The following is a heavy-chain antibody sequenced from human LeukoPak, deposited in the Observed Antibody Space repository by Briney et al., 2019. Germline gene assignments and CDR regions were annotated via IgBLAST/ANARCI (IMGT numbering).Heavy chain of an antibody. CDR1: GYSFTGYW. Sequence: GESLKISCKGSGYSFTGYWIGWVRQMPGKGLGWTGIIYPGDSDTRYSPSFQGQVTISADKSISTAYLQWSSLKASDTAMYYCARKIAGWSPRDDAFDIWGQGTMVTVSS. CDR2: IYPGDSDT. J-gene: IGHJ3*02. V-gene: IGHV5-51*01. D-gene: IGHD2-21*01. CDR3: ARKIAGWSPRDDAFDI.